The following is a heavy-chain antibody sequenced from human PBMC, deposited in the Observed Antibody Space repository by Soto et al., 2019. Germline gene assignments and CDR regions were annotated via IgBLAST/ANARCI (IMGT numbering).Heavy chain of an antibody. V-gene: IGHV4-4*02. CDR1: GGSISSSNW. CDR2: IYHSGST. CDR3: ARDLRYYGSGSYRNNWFDP. Sequence: QVQLQESGPGLVKPSGTLSLTCAVSGGSISSSNWWSWVRQPPGKGLEWIGEIYHSGSTNYNPSLTRRVTRTVDKSKNQCSLKLSSVTAADTAVYYCARDLRYYGSGSYRNNWFDPWGQGTLVTVSS. J-gene: IGHJ5*02. D-gene: IGHD3-10*01.